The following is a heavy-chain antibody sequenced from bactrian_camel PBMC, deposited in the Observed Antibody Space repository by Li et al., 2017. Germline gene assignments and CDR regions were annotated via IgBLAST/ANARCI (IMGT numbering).Heavy chain of an antibody. Sequence: HVQLVESGGRSVQAGGSLTLSCAASGLVYPFWSMAWFRQAPGKEREGVARIDSRGTTEYLDSVKGRFAISLNDDKSTVYLQMNTLKPEDTAMYYCAAAVRRLYYCSRQWGQGTQVTVS. V-gene: IGHV3S63*01. CDR1: GLVYPFWS. CDR2: IDSRGTT. J-gene: IGHJ4*01. CDR3: AAAVRRLYYCSRQ. D-gene: IGHD3*01.